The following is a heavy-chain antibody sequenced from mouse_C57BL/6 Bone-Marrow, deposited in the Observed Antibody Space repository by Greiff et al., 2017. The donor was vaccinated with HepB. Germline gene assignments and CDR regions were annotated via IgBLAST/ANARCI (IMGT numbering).Heavy chain of an antibody. Sequence: QVQLQQPGAELVKPGASVKVSCKASGYTFTSYWMHWVKQRPGQGLEWIGRIHPSDSDTNDNQKFTGKATLTVDKSSSTAYMQISSLTSEDSAAYYCAMGYYGQGTYWGQGTLVTVSA. J-gene: IGHJ3*01. CDR1: GYTFTSYW. CDR3: AMGYYGQGTY. D-gene: IGHD2-1*01. V-gene: IGHV1-74*01. CDR2: IHPSDSDT.